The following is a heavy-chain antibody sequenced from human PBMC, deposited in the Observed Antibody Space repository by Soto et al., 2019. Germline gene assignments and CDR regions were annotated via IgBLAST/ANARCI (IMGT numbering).Heavy chain of an antibody. Sequence: QVQLVESGGGVVQPGRSLRLSCAASGFTFSSYGMHWVRQAPGKGLEWVAVISYDGSNKYYADSVKGRFTISRDNSKNTLYLQMNSLRAEDTAVYYCAKDSGVAAAGNPYYYYGMDVWGQGTTVTVSS. CDR3: AKDSGVAAAGNPYYYYGMDV. CDR2: ISYDGSNK. J-gene: IGHJ6*02. CDR1: GFTFSSYG. V-gene: IGHV3-30*18. D-gene: IGHD6-13*01.